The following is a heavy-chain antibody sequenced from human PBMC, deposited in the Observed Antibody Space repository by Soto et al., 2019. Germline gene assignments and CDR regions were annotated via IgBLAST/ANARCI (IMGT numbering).Heavy chain of an antibody. J-gene: IGHJ6*03. CDR2: IYYSGST. Sequence: PSETLSLTCTVSGGSISSYYWSWIRQPPGKGLEWIGYIYYSGSTNYNPSLKSRVTISVDTSKNQFSLKLSSVTAADTAVYYCARLTNSSIAARVYYYYMDVWGKGTTVTV. D-gene: IGHD6-6*01. V-gene: IGHV4-59*08. CDR1: GGSISSYY. CDR3: ARLTNSSIAARVYYYYMDV.